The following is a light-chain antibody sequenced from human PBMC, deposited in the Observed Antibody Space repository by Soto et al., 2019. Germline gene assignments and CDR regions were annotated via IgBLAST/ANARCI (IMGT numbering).Light chain of an antibody. V-gene: IGLV2-14*01. J-gene: IGLJ1*01. CDR1: SSDGGGYNY. CDR2: EVR. CDR3: SSYTASNTDV. Sequence: QSALTQPASVSGSPGQSITISCTATSSDGGGYNYVSWYQQHPGTAPKLMIYEVRLRPSGISNRFSGSKSGNTASLTISGLQAEDEADYYCSSYTASNTDVFGPGTKVTVL.